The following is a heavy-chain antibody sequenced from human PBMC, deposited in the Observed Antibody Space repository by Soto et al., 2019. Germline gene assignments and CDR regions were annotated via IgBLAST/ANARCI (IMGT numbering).Heavy chain of an antibody. V-gene: IGHV1-18*01. CDR3: ARDPQWPPDRY. CDR2: ISAYNGNT. CDR1: GYTCTRYG. D-gene: IGHD6-19*01. J-gene: IGHJ4*02. Sequence: QVQLVQSGAEVKKPGASVKVSCKASGYTCTRYGISWVRQAPGQGLEWMGWISAYNGNTHYAQKLQGRVTMTTDTSTSTADMELRSLTSDDTAVYYCARDPQWPPDRYWGQGTLVTVSS.